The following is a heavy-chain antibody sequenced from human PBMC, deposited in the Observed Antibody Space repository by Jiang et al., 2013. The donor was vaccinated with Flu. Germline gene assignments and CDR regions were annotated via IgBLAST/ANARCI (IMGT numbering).Heavy chain of an antibody. CDR2: INPSGGST. CDR3: ALGVPAATFYYYYGMDV. V-gene: IGHV1-46*01. CDR1: GYTFTSYY. J-gene: IGHJ6*02. D-gene: IGHD2-2*01. Sequence: SGAEVKKPGASVKVSCKASGYTFTSYYMHWVRLAPGQGLEWMGIINPSGGSTSYAQKFQGRVTMTRDTSTSTVYMELSSLRSEDTAVYYCALGVPAATFYYYYGMDVWGQGTTVTVSS.